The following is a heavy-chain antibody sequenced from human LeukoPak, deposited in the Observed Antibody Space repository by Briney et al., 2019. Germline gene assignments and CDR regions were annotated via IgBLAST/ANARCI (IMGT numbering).Heavy chain of an antibody. Sequence: ASVKVSCKASGYTFTGYYMHWVRQAPGQGLEWMGWINPNSGGTNYAQKFQGRVTMTRDTSISTAYMELSGLRSDDTAGYYCARGNENTVVTTFFDYWGQGTLVTVSS. D-gene: IGHD4-4*01. CDR1: GYTFTGYY. CDR2: INPNSGGT. CDR3: ARGNENTVVTTFFDY. J-gene: IGHJ4*02. V-gene: IGHV1-2*02.